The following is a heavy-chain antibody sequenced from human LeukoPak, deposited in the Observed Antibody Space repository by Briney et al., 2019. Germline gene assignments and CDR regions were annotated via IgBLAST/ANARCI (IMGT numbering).Heavy chain of an antibody. Sequence: GGSLRLSCAASGFTFSSYAMSWVRQAPGKGLEWVSAISGSGGSTYYADSAKGRFTISRDNSKNTLYLQMNSLRAEDTAVYYCAKSRARIAAAGYYFDYWGQGTLVTVSS. J-gene: IGHJ4*02. CDR3: AKSRARIAAAGYYFDY. CDR1: GFTFSSYA. CDR2: ISGSGGST. D-gene: IGHD6-13*01. V-gene: IGHV3-23*01.